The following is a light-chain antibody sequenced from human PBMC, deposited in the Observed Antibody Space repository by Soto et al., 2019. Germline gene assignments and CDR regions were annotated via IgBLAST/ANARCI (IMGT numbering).Light chain of an antibody. J-gene: IGKJ5*01. CDR3: QQTNTFPVT. Sequence: IHMTQSPSSLCASVGDRVTITCRASQSISRYLNWYQQKPGKAPKLLIYAASSLQSGVPSRFSGSGYGTDFTLTISSLQTEDFATYYCQQTNTFPVTFGQGTRLEIK. CDR1: QSISRY. V-gene: IGKV1-39*01. CDR2: AAS.